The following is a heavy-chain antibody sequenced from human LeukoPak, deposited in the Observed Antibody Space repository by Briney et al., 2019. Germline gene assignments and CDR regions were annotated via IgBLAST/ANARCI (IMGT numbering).Heavy chain of an antibody. CDR2: IYTSGST. CDR1: GGSISSGSYY. V-gene: IGHV4-61*02. D-gene: IGHD3/OR15-3a*01. Sequence: SQTLSLTCTVSGGSISSGSYYWSWIRQPAGKGLEWIGRIYTSGSTNYNPSLKSRVTISVDTSKNQFSLKLSSVTAADTAVYYCARERTGVRDSVYGMDVWGQGTTVTVSS. J-gene: IGHJ6*02. CDR3: ARERTGVRDSVYGMDV.